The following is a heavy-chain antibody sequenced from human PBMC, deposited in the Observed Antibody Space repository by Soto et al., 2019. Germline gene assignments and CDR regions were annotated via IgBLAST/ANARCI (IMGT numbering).Heavy chain of an antibody. CDR3: ARDTLRRGIFDP. CDR2: IIPIFGTA. V-gene: IGHV1-69*13. D-gene: IGHD6-13*01. CDR1: GGTFSSYA. J-gene: IGHJ5*02. Sequence: GASVKVSCKASGGTFSSYAISWVRQAPGQGLEWMGGIIPIFGTANYAQKFQGRVTITADESTSTAYMELSSLRSEDTAVYYCARDTLRRGIFDPWGQGTLVTAPQ.